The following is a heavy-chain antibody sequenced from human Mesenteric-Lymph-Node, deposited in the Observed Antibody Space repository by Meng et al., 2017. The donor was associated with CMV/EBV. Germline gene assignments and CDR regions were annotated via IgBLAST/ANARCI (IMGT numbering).Heavy chain of an antibody. CDR3: ARGRLIVVVPAAILPKGWYFDL. J-gene: IGHJ2*01. CDR1: FRCYN. V-gene: IGHV4-34*01. D-gene: IGHD2-2*01. Sequence: FRCYNWGWTRQPPGKGLEWIGEINHSGSTNYNPSLKSRVTISVDTSKNQFSLKLSSVTAADTAVYYCARGRLIVVVPAAILPKGWYFDLWGRGTLVTVSS. CDR2: INHSGST.